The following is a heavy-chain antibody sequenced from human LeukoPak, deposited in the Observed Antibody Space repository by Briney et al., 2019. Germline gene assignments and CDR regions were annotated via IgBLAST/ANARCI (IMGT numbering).Heavy chain of an antibody. CDR3: ARGDAGSAYYYYYMDV. J-gene: IGHJ6*03. V-gene: IGHV1-2*02. D-gene: IGHD3-10*01. Sequence: PGASVKVSCKASGYTFTGYYMHWVRQAPGQGLEWMGWINPNSGGTNYAQKFQGRVTMTRDTSISTAYMELSRLRSDDTAVYYCARGDAGSAYYYYYMDVWGKGTTVTVSS. CDR1: GYTFTGYY. CDR2: INPNSGGT.